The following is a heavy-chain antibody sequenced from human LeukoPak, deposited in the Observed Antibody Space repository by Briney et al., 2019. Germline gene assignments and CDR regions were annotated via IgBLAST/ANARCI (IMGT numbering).Heavy chain of an antibody. J-gene: IGHJ4*02. D-gene: IGHD6-13*01. Sequence: GGSLRLSCAASGFTFSSYEMNWVRQAPGKGLEWVSYISSSGSTIYYADSVKGRFTITRDNAKNSLYLQMNSLRAEDTALYYCAKGRRSIAAADFDYWGQGTLVTVSS. V-gene: IGHV3-48*03. CDR3: AKGRRSIAAADFDY. CDR1: GFTFSSYE. CDR2: ISSSGSTI.